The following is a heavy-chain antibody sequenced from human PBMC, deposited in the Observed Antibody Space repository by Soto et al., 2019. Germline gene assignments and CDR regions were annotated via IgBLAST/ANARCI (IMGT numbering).Heavy chain of an antibody. D-gene: IGHD1-1*01. J-gene: IGHJ4*02. CDR3: AGSAGNAGRFSEY. CDR2: FDPEGAKT. Sequence: ASVKVSGKVSRYTLTVLSRHWVRQAPGKGLEWMGGFDPEGAKTTYAQKFQGQVTISADKSINTAYLQWGSLKASDSAIYYCAGSAGNAGRFSEYWGQGTLVTVSS. V-gene: IGHV1-24*01. CDR1: RYTLTVLS.